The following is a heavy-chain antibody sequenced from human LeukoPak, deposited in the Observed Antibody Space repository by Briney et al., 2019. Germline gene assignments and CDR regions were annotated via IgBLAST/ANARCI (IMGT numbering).Heavy chain of an antibody. CDR3: AKEYYINWFDP. D-gene: IGHD3-10*01. CDR2: ISYDGSNK. J-gene: IGHJ5*02. V-gene: IGHV3-30*18. Sequence: GRSLRLSCAASGFTFSSYGMHWVRQAPGKGLEWVAVISYDGSNKYYADSVKGRFTISRDNSKNTLYLQMNSLRAEDTAVYYCAKEYYINWFDPWRQGTLLTVSS. CDR1: GFTFSSYG.